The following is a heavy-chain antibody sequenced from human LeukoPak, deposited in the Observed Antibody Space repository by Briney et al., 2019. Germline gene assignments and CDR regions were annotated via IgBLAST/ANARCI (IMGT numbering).Heavy chain of an antibody. J-gene: IGHJ6*03. CDR3: ARGPPQSWQQQLVPWGYYYYYYMDV. D-gene: IGHD6-13*01. CDR2: MNPKSGNT. Sequence: ASVKVSRKPSVYTFTSYVINCVRQATGQGLGWVGWMNPKSGNTDYAQKFQGRVTMTRNTSISTAYMELSILRSEDTAVYYCARGPPQSWQQQLVPWGYYYYYYMDVWGKGTTVTVSS. V-gene: IGHV1-8*01. CDR1: VYTFTSYV.